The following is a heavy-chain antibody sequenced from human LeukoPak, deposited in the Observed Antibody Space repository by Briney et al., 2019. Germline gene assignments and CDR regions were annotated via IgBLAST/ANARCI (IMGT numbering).Heavy chain of an antibody. CDR1: GYTFTSYD. CDR2: MNPNSGNT. CDR3: CVIHYGRRSNFDY. D-gene: IGHD3-10*01. V-gene: IGHV1-8*01. Sequence: ASVKVSCKASGYTFTSYDINWVRQATGQGLEWMGWMNPNSGNTGYAQKFQGRATMTKNTSISTAYMELSSLRSEDTAVYYCCVIHYGRRSNFDYWGQGTLVTVSS. J-gene: IGHJ4*02.